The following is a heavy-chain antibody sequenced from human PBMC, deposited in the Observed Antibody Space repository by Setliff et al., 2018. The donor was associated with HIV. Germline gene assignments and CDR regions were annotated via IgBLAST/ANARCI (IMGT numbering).Heavy chain of an antibody. CDR2: TTNRADSYNT. J-gene: IGHJ4*02. CDR1: GFTFSDHY. D-gene: IGHD2-15*01. CDR3: VRGLGSEFDY. V-gene: IGHV3-72*01. Sequence: GGSLRLSCAASGFTFSDHYMDWVRQAPGKGLEWVGRTTNRADSYNTNYAASVKGRFTIARDDSKKSLYLQMNSLKIEDTAVYYCVRGLGSEFDYWGQGTLVTVSS.